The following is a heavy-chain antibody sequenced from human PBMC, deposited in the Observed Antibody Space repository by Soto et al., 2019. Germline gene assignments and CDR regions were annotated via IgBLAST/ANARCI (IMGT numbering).Heavy chain of an antibody. D-gene: IGHD6-19*01. CDR1: GGSISSYY. Sequence: SETLSLTCTVSGGSISSYYWSWIRQPPGKGLEWIGYIYYSGSTNYNPSLKSRVTISVDTSKNQFSLKLSSVTAADTAVYYCESFSGWSTGIDYWGQGTLVTVSS. CDR2: IYYSGST. CDR3: ESFSGWSTGIDY. V-gene: IGHV4-59*01. J-gene: IGHJ4*02.